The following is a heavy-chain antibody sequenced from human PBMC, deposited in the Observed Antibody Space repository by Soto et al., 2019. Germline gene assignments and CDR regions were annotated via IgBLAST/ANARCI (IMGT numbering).Heavy chain of an antibody. Sequence: LRLSCAASGFTFSSYAMHWVRQAPGKGLEWVAVISYDGSNKYYADSVKGRFTISRDNSKNTLYLQMNSLRAEDTAVYYCARDPNYDILTGYGPYYYYGMDVWGQGTTVTVSS. D-gene: IGHD3-9*01. J-gene: IGHJ6*02. V-gene: IGHV3-30-3*01. CDR3: ARDPNYDILTGYGPYYYYGMDV. CDR2: ISYDGSNK. CDR1: GFTFSSYA.